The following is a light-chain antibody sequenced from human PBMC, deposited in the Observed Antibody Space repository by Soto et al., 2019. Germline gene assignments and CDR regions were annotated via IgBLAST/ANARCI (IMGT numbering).Light chain of an antibody. CDR1: QSVLSK. Sequence: EIVMTQSPPTLSVSPGERATLSCRASQSVLSKLAWYQQQPGQAPRLLIYGAFTRATDLPGRFSGTGFVTEVTFSISSLQSEDFAVYYCKQYNTWPITFGQGTRLEIK. V-gene: IGKV3-15*01. J-gene: IGKJ5*01. CDR3: KQYNTWPIT. CDR2: GAF.